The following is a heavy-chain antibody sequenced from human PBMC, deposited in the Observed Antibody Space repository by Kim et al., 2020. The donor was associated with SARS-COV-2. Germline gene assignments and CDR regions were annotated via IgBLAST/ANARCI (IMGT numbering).Heavy chain of an antibody. Sequence: SETLSLTCTVSGGSISSYYWSWIRQPPGKGLEWIGYIYYSGSTNYNPSLKSRVTISVDTSKNQFSLKLSSVTAADTAVYYCARDRSGSYFDYWGQGTLVTVSS. CDR2: IYYSGST. CDR1: GGSISSYY. V-gene: IGHV4-59*13. D-gene: IGHD3-10*01. J-gene: IGHJ4*02. CDR3: ARDRSGSYFDY.